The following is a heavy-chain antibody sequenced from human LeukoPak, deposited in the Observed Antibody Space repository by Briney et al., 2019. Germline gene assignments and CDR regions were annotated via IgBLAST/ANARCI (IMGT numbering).Heavy chain of an antibody. CDR3: SGSYLYYYYYYMNV. J-gene: IGHJ6*03. V-gene: IGHV4-59*01. Sequence: SETLSLTCAVYGGSFSGYSWSWIRQPPGKGLEWIGYIYYSGNTNYNPSLKSRVTISVDTSKNQFSLKLSSVTAADTAVYYCSGSYLYYYYYYMNVWGKGTTVTISS. CDR1: GGSFSGYS. CDR2: IYYSGNT. D-gene: IGHD1-26*01.